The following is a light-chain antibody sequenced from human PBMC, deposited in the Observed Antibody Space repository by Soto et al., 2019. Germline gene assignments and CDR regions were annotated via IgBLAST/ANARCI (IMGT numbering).Light chain of an antibody. V-gene: IGKV3-20*01. Sequence: ETVLTQSPGTLSLSPGERATLSCRASQTVSSNLAWYQQKPGQAPRLLIYDASTRATGIPDRFSGSGSGTDFTLTISRLEPEDFAVYYCQQYGSSGTFGQGTKVDIK. CDR1: QTVSSN. CDR2: DAS. CDR3: QQYGSSGT. J-gene: IGKJ1*01.